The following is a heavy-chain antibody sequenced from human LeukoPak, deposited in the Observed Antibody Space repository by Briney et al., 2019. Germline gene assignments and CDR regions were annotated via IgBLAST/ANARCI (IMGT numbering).Heavy chain of an antibody. Sequence: SGTLSLTCAVSGGSISSNNWWSWVRQPPGKGLEWIGEISHSGSTGYNPSLKSRVTISVDTSKNQFSLKLSSVTAADTAVYYCARAQITMIVEYYFDYWGQGTLVTVSS. CDR2: ISHSGST. CDR1: GGSISSNNW. V-gene: IGHV4-4*02. J-gene: IGHJ4*02. D-gene: IGHD3-22*01. CDR3: ARAQITMIVEYYFDY.